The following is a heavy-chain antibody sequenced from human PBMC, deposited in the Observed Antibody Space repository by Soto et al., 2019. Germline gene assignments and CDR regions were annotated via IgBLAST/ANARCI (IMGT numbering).Heavy chain of an antibody. CDR3: ASGYSYGYPDY. Sequence: PGGSLRLSCAASGFTFSDYGRRWIRQAPGKGLEWVAVISISGSNIYYADSVKGRFTISRDNSKNTLYLQMNSLRAEDTAVYYCASGYSYGYPDYWGQGTLVTVSS. CDR2: ISISGSNI. D-gene: IGHD5-18*01. V-gene: IGHV3-33*08. J-gene: IGHJ4*02. CDR1: GFTFSDYG.